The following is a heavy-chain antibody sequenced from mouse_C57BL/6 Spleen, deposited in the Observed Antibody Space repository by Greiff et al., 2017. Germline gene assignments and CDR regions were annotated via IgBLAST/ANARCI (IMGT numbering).Heavy chain of an antibody. V-gene: IGHV1-54*01. J-gene: IGHJ1*03. CDR2: INPGSGGT. D-gene: IGHD1-1*01. CDR3: ARVITTVVATSRNWYFDV. Sequence: QVQLQQSGAELVRPGTSVKVSCKASGYAFTNYLIEWVKPRPGQGLEWIGVINPGSGGTNYTEKFKGKATLTADKSSSTAYMQLSSLTSEDSAVYVCARVITTVVATSRNWYFDVWGTGTTVTVAS. CDR1: GYAFTNYL.